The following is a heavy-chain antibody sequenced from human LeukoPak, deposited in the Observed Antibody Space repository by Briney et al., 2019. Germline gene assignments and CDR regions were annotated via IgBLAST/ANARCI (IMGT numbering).Heavy chain of an antibody. J-gene: IGHJ4*02. D-gene: IGHD3-22*01. CDR2: IYYSGST. CDR1: GGSISSSSYY. V-gene: IGHV4-39*01. CDR3: ARHPSIYYDSSGYYDY. Sequence: SETLSLTCTVSGGSISSSSYYWGWIRQPPGKGLEWIVSIYYSGSTYYNPSLKSRVTISVDTSKNQFSLKLSSVTAADTAVYYCARHPSIYYDSSGYYDYWGQGTLVTVSS.